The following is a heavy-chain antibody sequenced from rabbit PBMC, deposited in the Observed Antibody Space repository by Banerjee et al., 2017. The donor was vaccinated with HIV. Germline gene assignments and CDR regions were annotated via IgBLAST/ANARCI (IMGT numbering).Heavy chain of an antibody. V-gene: IGHV1S39*01. D-gene: IGHD4-1*01. CDR1: GFDFSSYG. J-gene: IGHJ4*01. Sequence: QEQLEESGGGLVQPGGSLKLSCKASGFDFSSYGVSWVRQAPGKGLEWIGYIDPIFAGTYYASWVNGRFTISKTSSTTVTLQMTSLTAADTATYLCARDLAGVIGWNFNLWGQGTLVTVS. CDR3: ARDLAGVIGWNFNL. CDR2: IDPIFAGT.